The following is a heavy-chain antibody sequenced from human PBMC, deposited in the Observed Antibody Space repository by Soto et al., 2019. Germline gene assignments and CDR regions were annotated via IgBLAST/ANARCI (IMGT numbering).Heavy chain of an antibody. V-gene: IGHV3-11*01. Sequence: GGSLRLSCAASGFTFSDYYMSWIRQAPGKGLEWVSYISSSSLIYSADSVKGRFTISRDNAKNSVYLEMNSLRVEDTAVYYCARDRGFGTTGLDYWGQGTLVTVSS. CDR3: ARDRGFGTTGLDY. CDR1: GFTFSDYY. J-gene: IGHJ4*02. D-gene: IGHD3-16*01. CDR2: ISSSSLI.